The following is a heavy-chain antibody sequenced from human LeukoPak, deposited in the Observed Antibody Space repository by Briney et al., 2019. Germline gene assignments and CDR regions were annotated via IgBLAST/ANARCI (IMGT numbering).Heavy chain of an antibody. D-gene: IGHD3-3*01. CDR3: ARGHDFWSGYYNWFDP. CDR1: GFTFSTYT. Sequence: PGGSLRLSCAASGFTFSTYTMNWVRQAPGKGLEWVANIKQDGSEKYYVDSVKGRFTISRDNAKNSLYLQMNSLRAEDTAVYYCARGHDFWSGYYNWFDPWGQGTLVTVSS. J-gene: IGHJ5*02. CDR2: IKQDGSEK. V-gene: IGHV3-7*01.